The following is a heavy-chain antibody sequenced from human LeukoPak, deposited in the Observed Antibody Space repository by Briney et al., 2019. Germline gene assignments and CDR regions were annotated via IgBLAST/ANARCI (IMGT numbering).Heavy chain of an antibody. Sequence: GGSLRLSCVASGFAFSTYTMSWVRQAPGKGLEWVSAIAPASDATYYADSVKGRFTIPRDNSKNTLYLQMDSLRAEDTAVYYCASKFFFDFWGLGTLVTVSA. CDR1: GFAFSTYT. CDR3: ASKFFFDF. CDR2: IAPASDAT. J-gene: IGHJ4*02. V-gene: IGHV3-23*01.